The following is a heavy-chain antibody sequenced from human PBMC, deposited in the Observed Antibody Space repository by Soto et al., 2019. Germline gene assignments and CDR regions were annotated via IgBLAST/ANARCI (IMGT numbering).Heavy chain of an antibody. J-gene: IGHJ5*02. CDR3: ARLGIASPGNPGP. D-gene: IGHD6-13*01. CDR2: IDPSDSYT. Sequence: LGESLKISCKGSGYSFTTYWISWVRQMPGKGLEWMGRIDPSDSYTNYSPSFQGHVTISADKSLSTAYLQWSSLKASDTAMYYCARLGIASPGNPGPWGQGTLVTVSS. CDR1: GYSFTTYW. V-gene: IGHV5-10-1*01.